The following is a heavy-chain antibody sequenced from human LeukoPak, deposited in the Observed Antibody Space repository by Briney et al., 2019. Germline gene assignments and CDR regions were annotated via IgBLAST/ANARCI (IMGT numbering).Heavy chain of an antibody. CDR2: IYNSGST. CDR3: ARVAGIAVAGKAFDY. V-gene: IGHV4-59*11. Sequence: SETLSLTCTVSGGTISSHYWSWIRQPPGKGLEWFGCIYNSGSTNYNPSLKSRVTISVDTSKNQCSLKLSAVTAADTAVYYCARVAGIAVAGKAFDYWGQGTLVTVSS. D-gene: IGHD6-19*01. CDR1: GGTISSHY. J-gene: IGHJ4*02.